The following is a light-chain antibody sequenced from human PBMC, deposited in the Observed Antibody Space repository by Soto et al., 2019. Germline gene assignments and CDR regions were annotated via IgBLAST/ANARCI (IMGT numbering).Light chain of an antibody. Sequence: QAVVTQEPSLTVSQGGQFPLTGASSMGAVTSGYFPNWLQQNPGQPPKTLIYNTNNIHSWTPARFSGSLVGDKAALTLSGVQPEDEADYYCLLYFGGARVFGGGTKLTVL. V-gene: IGLV7-43*01. CDR1: MGAVTSGYF. CDR3: LLYFGGARV. J-gene: IGLJ3*02. CDR2: NTN.